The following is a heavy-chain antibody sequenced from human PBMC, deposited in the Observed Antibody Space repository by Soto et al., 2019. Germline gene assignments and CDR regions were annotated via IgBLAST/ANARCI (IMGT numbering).Heavy chain of an antibody. CDR3: AKRRGAGGHFDY. D-gene: IGHD2-15*01. CDR2: VSIGGSI. CDR1: GFTFSSYA. J-gene: IGHJ4*02. Sequence: DVQLLESGGGLVQPEGSLRLSCAASGFTFSSYAMDWVRQGPGKGLEWVAVVSIGGSIHYADSVRGRFTISRDNSKNTLSLQMNSLTAEDTAVYFCAKRRGAGGHFDYWGQGALVTVSS. V-gene: IGHV3-23*01.